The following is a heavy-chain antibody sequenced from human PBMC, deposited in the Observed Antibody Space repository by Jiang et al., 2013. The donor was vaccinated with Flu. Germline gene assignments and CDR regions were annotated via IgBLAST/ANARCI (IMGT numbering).Heavy chain of an antibody. D-gene: IGHD3-22*01. Sequence: GSGLVKPSETLSLTCTVSGGSISSYYWSWIRQPPGKGLEWIGYIYYSGSTNYNPSLKSRVTISVDTSKNQFSLKLSSVTAADTAVYYCARVVVGYYYDSSGYFDYWGQGTLVTVSS. CDR3: ARVVVGYYYDSSGYFDY. CDR2: IYYSGST. V-gene: IGHV4-59*01. CDR1: GGSISSYY. J-gene: IGHJ4*02.